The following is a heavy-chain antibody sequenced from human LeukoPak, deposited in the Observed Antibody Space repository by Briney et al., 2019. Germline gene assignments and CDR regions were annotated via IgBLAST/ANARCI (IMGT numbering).Heavy chain of an antibody. V-gene: IGHV3-48*01. CDR2: ISSSSSTI. CDR3: ARVGYDFWSGYPNPLDY. J-gene: IGHJ4*02. Sequence: SGGSLRLSCAASGFTFSSYSRNWVRQAPGMGLEWVSYISSSSSTIYYADSVKGRFTISRDNAKNPLYLQMNSLRAEDTAVYYCARVGYDFWSGYPNPLDYWGQGTLVTVSS. D-gene: IGHD3-3*01. CDR1: GFTFSSYS.